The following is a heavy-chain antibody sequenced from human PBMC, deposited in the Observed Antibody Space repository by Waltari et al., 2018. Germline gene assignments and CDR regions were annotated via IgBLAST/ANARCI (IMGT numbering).Heavy chain of an antibody. D-gene: IGHD3-10*01. V-gene: IGHV3-30*18. Sequence: QVQLVESGGGVVQPGRSLRLSCAASGFTFSSYGMHWVRQAPGKGLEWVAVISYDGSNKYYADSVKGRFTISRDNSKNTLYLQMNSLRAEDTAVYYCAKGPGRSGYYYMDVWGKGTTVTVSS. CDR3: AKGPGRSGYYYMDV. CDR1: GFTFSSYG. J-gene: IGHJ6*03. CDR2: ISYDGSNK.